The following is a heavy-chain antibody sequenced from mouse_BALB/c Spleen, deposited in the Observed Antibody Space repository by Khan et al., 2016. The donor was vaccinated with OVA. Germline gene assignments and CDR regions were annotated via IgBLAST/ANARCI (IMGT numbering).Heavy chain of an antibody. V-gene: IGHV1-77*01. CDR3: ARSGYGSLVY. Sequence: QVQLQQPGPELVKPGVSLKMSCKASGYTFTDYVINWVKQRPGQGLEWIGQIYPGDDSTYFNEKFKGTAPLTADKSSNSAYMQLCSLTSEDSAVSFCARSGYGSLVYWGQGTTLTVSS. J-gene: IGHJ2*01. D-gene: IGHD1-1*01. CDR2: IYPGDDST. CDR1: GYTFTDYV.